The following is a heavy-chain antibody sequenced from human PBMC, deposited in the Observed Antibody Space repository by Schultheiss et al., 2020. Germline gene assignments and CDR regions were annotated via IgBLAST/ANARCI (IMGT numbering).Heavy chain of an antibody. CDR1: GFTFGDYA. V-gene: IGHV3-49*04. CDR2: IRSKAYGGTT. D-gene: IGHD3-22*01. CDR3: TRESYYYDSSGYYYLTWFDP. J-gene: IGHJ5*02. Sequence: GGSLRLSCTASGFTFGDYAMSWVRQAPGKGLEWVGFIRSKAYGGTTEYAASVKGRFTISRDDSKSIAYLQMNSLKTEDTAVYYCTRESYYYDSSGYYYLTWFDPWGQRTLATVSS.